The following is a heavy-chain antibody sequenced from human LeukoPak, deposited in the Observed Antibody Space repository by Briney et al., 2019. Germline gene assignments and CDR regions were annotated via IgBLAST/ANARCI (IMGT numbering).Heavy chain of an antibody. CDR2: FDPEDGET. CDR3: TREEESRTKAFDC. D-gene: IGHD2/OR15-2a*01. J-gene: IGHJ4*02. V-gene: IGHV1-24*01. CDR1: VYTLTELS. Sequence: ASVKVSRKVSVYTLTELSMHWVRQAPGKGLEGMGGFDPEDGETIYAQKFQGRVTMTEDTSTDTAYMELSSLRSEDTAVYYCTREEESRTKAFDCWGQGTLVIVSS.